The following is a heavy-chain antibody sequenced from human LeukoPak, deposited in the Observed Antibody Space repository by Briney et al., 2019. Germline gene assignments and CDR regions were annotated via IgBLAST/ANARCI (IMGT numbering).Heavy chain of an antibody. Sequence: ASVKVSCKASGYTFTGYYMHWVRQAPGQGLEWMGWINPNSGGTNYAQKFQGRVTMARDTSISTAYMELSRLRSDDTAVYYCAKTAMRVLLWFGESYHFDYWGQGTLVTVSS. CDR1: GYTFTGYY. V-gene: IGHV1-2*02. CDR3: AKTAMRVLLWFGESYHFDY. D-gene: IGHD3-10*01. CDR2: INPNSGGT. J-gene: IGHJ4*02.